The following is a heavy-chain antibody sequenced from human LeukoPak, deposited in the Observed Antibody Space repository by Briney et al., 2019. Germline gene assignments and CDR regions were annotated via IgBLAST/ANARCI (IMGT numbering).Heavy chain of an antibody. CDR3: ARDKGNYDFWSGYYGAFDY. J-gene: IGHJ4*02. CDR1: GGSISSSSYY. Sequence: SETLSLTCTVSGGSISSSSYYWGWIRQPPGKGLEWIGSIYYSGSTNYNPSLKSRVTISVDTSKNQFSLKLSSVTAADTAVYYCARDKGNYDFWSGYYGAFDYWGQGTLVTVSS. CDR2: IYYSGST. D-gene: IGHD3-3*01. V-gene: IGHV4-39*07.